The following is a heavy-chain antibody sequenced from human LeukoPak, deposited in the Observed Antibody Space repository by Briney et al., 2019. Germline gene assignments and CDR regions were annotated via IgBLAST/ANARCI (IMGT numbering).Heavy chain of an antibody. D-gene: IGHD5-24*01. Sequence: SVKVSCKASGGTFSSYAISWVRQAPGQGLEWMGRIIPIFGTANYAQKFQGRVTITTDESTSTAYMELSSLRSEDTAVYYCAREMATITVLFDYWGQGTLITVSS. CDR3: AREMATITVLFDY. J-gene: IGHJ4*02. V-gene: IGHV1-69*05. CDR2: IIPIFGTA. CDR1: GGTFSSYA.